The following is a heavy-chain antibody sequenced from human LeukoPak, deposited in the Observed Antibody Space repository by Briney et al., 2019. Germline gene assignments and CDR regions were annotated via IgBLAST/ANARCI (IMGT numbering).Heavy chain of an antibody. D-gene: IGHD5-18*01. Sequence: SETLSLTCTVSGGSISTYIWSWIRQTAGKGLEWIGRISDSGSTRYNPSLKSRLTMSVDTSKNQFSLKLDSVTAADTAVYYCARARGYSYGFPLELDYWGQGTLVTVSS. CDR3: ARARGYSYGFPLELDY. CDR1: GGSISTYI. CDR2: ISDSGST. V-gene: IGHV4-4*07. J-gene: IGHJ4*02.